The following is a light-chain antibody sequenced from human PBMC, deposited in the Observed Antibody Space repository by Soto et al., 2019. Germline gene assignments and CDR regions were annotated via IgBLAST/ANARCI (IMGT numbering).Light chain of an antibody. CDR2: GAS. Sequence: EIVMTQSPATLSVSPGERATLSCRASQSVSSNVAWYQQKPGQAPRLLIYGASTRATGIPARFSGSGSGTEFTLTISILQSEDFAVYYCQQYNNLPPYTFGQGTKLEIK. V-gene: IGKV3-15*01. J-gene: IGKJ2*01. CDR1: QSVSSN. CDR3: QQYNNLPPYT.